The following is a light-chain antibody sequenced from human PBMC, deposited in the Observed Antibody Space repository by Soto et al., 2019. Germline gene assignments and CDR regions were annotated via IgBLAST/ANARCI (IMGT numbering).Light chain of an antibody. Sequence: EIVLTQSPGTLSLSPGERATLSCRASQSVSSSYLAWYQQKPGQAPRLLIYGASSRATGIPDRFSGSGSGTDFTLTISRLEPEDFAVYYCQQYGSSRFTFGPGP. CDR3: QQYGSSRFT. V-gene: IGKV3-20*01. J-gene: IGKJ3*01. CDR2: GAS. CDR1: QSVSSSY.